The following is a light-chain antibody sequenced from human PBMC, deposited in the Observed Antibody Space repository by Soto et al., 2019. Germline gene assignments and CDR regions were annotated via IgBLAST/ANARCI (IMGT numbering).Light chain of an antibody. Sequence: VLTQSPGTLSLSPGERATLSYRASQTRSSRHLAWYQQKPGQAPRLLIYGSSSRATDIPDRFSGSGSGTDFTLTISTLEPEDFAIYYCQQYGYSRTFGQGTKVDIK. CDR2: GSS. CDR1: QTRSSRH. J-gene: IGKJ1*01. CDR3: QQYGYSRT. V-gene: IGKV3-20*01.